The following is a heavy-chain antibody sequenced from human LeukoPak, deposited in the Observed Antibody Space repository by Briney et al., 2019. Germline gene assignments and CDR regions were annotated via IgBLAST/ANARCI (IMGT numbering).Heavy chain of an antibody. J-gene: IGHJ4*02. CDR3: ASAYYYGSGSYYNVGY. D-gene: IGHD3-10*01. V-gene: IGHV5-51*01. CDR1: GYRFTSYW. Sequence: PGESLKISCKGSGYRFTSYWIGWVRQMPGKGLEWMGIIYPGDSDTRYSPSFQGQVTISADKSISTAYLQWSSLKASDTAMYYCASAYYYGSGSYYNVGYWGQGTLVTVSS. CDR2: IYPGDSDT.